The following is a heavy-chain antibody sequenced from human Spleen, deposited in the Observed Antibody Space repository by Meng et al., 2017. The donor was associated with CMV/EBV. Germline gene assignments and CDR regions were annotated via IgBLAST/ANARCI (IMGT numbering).Heavy chain of an antibody. J-gene: IGHJ4*02. CDR1: GFTFTTYS. D-gene: IGHD6-13*01. CDR3: AREDGSSWTGVYFDY. CDR2: ISSSGGFI. V-gene: IGHV3-21*06. Sequence: GESLKISCAASGFTFTTYSMNWVRQAPGKGLEWVSSISSSGGFIYYADSLKGRFTISRDNSNNSVYLQMNSLRAEDTAVYYCAREDGSSWTGVYFDYRGQGTLVTVSS.